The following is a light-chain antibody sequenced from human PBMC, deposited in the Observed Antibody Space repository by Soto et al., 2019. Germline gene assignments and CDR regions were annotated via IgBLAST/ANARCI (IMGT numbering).Light chain of an antibody. CDR3: HQRAHWPHA. Sequence: EIVLTQSPATLSLSPGERATLSCRASQSVSSYLIWYQQTPGQAPRLLIHDASNRATGIPARFSGSGSGTDFTLTISSLEPEDSAVYYFHQRAHWPHAFGQGTKLEIK. CDR2: DAS. J-gene: IGKJ2*01. V-gene: IGKV3-11*01. CDR1: QSVSSY.